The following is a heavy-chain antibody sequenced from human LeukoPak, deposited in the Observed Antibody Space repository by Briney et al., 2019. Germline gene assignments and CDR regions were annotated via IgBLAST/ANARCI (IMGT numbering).Heavy chain of an antibody. Sequence: SETLSLTCTVSGGSISSSSYYWGWIRQPPGKGLEWIGRIYYSGSTYYNPSLKSRVTISVDTSKNQFSLKLSSVTAADTAVYYCARLQPTYYDILTGYYFVDYWGQGTLVTVSS. V-gene: IGHV4-39*01. J-gene: IGHJ4*02. CDR1: GGSISSSSYY. CDR3: ARLQPTYYDILTGYYFVDY. D-gene: IGHD3-9*01. CDR2: IYYSGST.